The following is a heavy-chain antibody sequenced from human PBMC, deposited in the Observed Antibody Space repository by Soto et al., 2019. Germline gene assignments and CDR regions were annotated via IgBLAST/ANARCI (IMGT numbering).Heavy chain of an antibody. Sequence: SETLSLTCIVSGYSVSSSDYYWAWIRQPPGKGLEWIGSMFYSGLTYYNPSLKSRVTLSVDTSKNQFSVRLNSVTAADTAVYYCAPLSVSLSGPYGIHVWGQGTTVTVSS. V-gene: IGHV4-39*01. CDR1: GYSVSSSDYY. CDR3: APLSVSLSGPYGIHV. CDR2: MFYSGLT. J-gene: IGHJ6*02. D-gene: IGHD2-15*01.